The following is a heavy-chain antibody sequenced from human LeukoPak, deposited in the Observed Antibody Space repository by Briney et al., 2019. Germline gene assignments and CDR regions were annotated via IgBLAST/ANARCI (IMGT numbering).Heavy chain of an antibody. CDR2: ISWNSGSI. J-gene: IGHJ6*02. CDR3: AKDSSSSNYYYGMDV. Sequence: GRSLRLSCAAPGFTFDDYAMHWVRQVPGKGLEWVSRISWNSGSIDYADSVKGRFTISRDNAKDSLYLQMNSLRAEDTALYFCAKDSSSSNYYYGMDVWGQGTTVTVSS. D-gene: IGHD6-6*01. CDR1: GFTFDDYA. V-gene: IGHV3-9*01.